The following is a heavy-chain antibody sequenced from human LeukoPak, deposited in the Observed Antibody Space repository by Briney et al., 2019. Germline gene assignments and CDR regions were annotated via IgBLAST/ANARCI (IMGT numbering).Heavy chain of an antibody. CDR1: GFTFSNYD. D-gene: IGHD2-15*01. Sequence: GGSLRLSCAASGFTFSNYDMHWVRQATGKGLEWVSAIGTAGDTYCQGSVRGRFTMSRENAKNSLYLQMNSLTAGDTAVYYCARGADTHFDYWGQGILVTVSS. V-gene: IGHV3-13*04. CDR3: ARGADTHFDY. J-gene: IGHJ4*02. CDR2: IGTAGDT.